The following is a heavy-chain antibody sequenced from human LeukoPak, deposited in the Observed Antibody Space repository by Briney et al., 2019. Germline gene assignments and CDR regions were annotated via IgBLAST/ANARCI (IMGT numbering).Heavy chain of an antibody. CDR1: GFTFSSYG. D-gene: IGHD6-13*01. CDR3: AKDWSSFGSFDI. CDR2: ISYDGSNK. Sequence: GGSLRLSCAASGFTFSSYGMHWVRQAPGKGLEWVAVISYDGSNKYYADSVKGRFTISRDNSKNTLYLQMNSLRAEDTAVYYCAKDWSSFGSFDIWGQGTMVTVSS. V-gene: IGHV3-30*18. J-gene: IGHJ3*02.